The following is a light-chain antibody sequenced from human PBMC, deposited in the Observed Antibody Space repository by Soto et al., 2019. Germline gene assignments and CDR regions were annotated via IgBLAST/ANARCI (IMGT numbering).Light chain of an antibody. CDR2: DVS. J-gene: IGLJ3*02. CDR1: SSDVGGYNY. Sequence: QSALTQPASVSGSPGQSITISCTGTSSDVGGYNYVSWYQQHPGKAPKLMIYDVSNRPSGVSNRFSGSKSGNTASLTISGLQAEDEDDYYCSSYTSSSSRALVFGGGTKLTVL. CDR3: SSYTSSSSRALV. V-gene: IGLV2-14*01.